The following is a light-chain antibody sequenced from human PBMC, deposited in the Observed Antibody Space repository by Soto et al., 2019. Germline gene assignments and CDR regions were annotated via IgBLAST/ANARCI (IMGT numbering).Light chain of an antibody. V-gene: IGKV3-20*01. Sequence: EIVLTQSPGTLSLSPGERATLSCRASQSVSSSYLTWYQHKPGQAPRLLIYVASTRATAFPDRFSGSGSGTDFTLPSSRLEPEDFDVSYCQQFGTSPGMYTFGQGTKLEIK. J-gene: IGKJ2*01. CDR3: QQFGTSPGMYT. CDR1: QSVSSSY. CDR2: VAS.